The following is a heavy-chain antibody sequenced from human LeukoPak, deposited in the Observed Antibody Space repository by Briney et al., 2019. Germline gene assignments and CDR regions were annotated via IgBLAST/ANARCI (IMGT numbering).Heavy chain of an antibody. CDR3: AKLTEVVSNWFDP. CDR2: ISNNGGYT. V-gene: IGHV3-23*01. CDR1: GFTFSSSA. D-gene: IGHD2-2*01. Sequence: PGGSLRLSCAASGFTFSSSAMSWVRQAPGKGLEWVSAISNNGGYTYYADSVQGRFTISRDNSKSTLCLQMNSLRAEDTAVYYCAKLTEVVSNWFDPWGQGTLVTVSS. J-gene: IGHJ5*02.